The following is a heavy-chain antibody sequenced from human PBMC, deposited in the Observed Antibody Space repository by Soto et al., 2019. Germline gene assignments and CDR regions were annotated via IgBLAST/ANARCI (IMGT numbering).Heavy chain of an antibody. V-gene: IGHV3-7*03. D-gene: IGHD6-13*01. CDR2: IKDDGSEK. Sequence: EVQLVESGGGLVQPGGSLRLSCAASGFTLSNFWMSWVRQAPGKGLEWVASIKDDGSEKTYVDSVKGRFTISRDNAQNSLYLQRNHPRVNGAGVNYCASYSTLGCWGQGTPVIVSS. J-gene: IGHJ4*02. CDR1: GFTLSNFW. CDR3: ASYSTLGC.